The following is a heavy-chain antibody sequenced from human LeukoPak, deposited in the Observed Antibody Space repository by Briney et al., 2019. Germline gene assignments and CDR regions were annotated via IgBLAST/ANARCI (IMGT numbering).Heavy chain of an antibody. CDR2: ISGSGGST. CDR1: GFTFSSYA. J-gene: IGHJ4*02. D-gene: IGHD1-26*01. CDR3: AKARRGSYYVSAPFDY. Sequence: GGSLRLSCAASGFTFSSYAMSWVRQAPGKGLEWVSAISGSGGSTYYADSVKGRFTISRDNPKNTLYLQMNSLRAEDTAVYYCAKARRGSYYVSAPFDYWGQGTLVTVSS. V-gene: IGHV3-23*01.